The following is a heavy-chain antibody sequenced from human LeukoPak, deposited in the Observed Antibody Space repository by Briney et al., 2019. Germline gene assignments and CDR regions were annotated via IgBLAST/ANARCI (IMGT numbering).Heavy chain of an antibody. CDR1: GFTFSSYG. CDR2: ISYDGSNK. V-gene: IGHV3-30*18. D-gene: IGHD3-10*01. J-gene: IGHJ4*02. CDR3: AKASNYYGSGSYFDY. Sequence: GGSLRLSCAASGFTFSSYGMHWVRQAPGKGLEWVAVISYDGSNKYYADSVKGRFTISRDNSKNTLYLQMNSLRAEDTAVYYCAKASNYYGSGSYFDYWGQGTLVTVSS.